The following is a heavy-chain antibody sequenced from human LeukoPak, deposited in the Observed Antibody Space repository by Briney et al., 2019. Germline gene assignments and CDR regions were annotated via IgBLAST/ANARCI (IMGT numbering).Heavy chain of an antibody. V-gene: IGHV3-30-3*01. Sequence: GSLRLSCAASGFTFSSYAMHWVRQAPGKGLEWVAVISYDGSNKYYADSVKGRFTISRDNSKNTLYLQMNSLRAEDTAVYYCAREPDCSSTSCPPNPRPAFDYWGQGTLVTVSS. CDR2: ISYDGSNK. D-gene: IGHD2-2*01. CDR3: AREPDCSSTSCPPNPRPAFDY. J-gene: IGHJ4*02. CDR1: GFTFSSYA.